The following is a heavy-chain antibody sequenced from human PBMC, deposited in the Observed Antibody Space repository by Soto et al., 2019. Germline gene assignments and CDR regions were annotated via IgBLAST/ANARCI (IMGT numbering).Heavy chain of an antibody. CDR2: IKSKTDGGTT. D-gene: IGHD2-2*02. V-gene: IGHV3-15*01. Sequence: LRLSCAASGFTFSNAWMSWVRQAPGKGLEWVGRIKSKTDGGTTDYAAPVKGRFTISRDDSKNTLYLQMNSLKTEDTAVYYCTTVYCSSTSCYRWSSSQSAYYYYGMAVWGQGTTGTVSS. J-gene: IGHJ6*02. CDR3: TTVYCSSTSCYRWSSSQSAYYYYGMAV. CDR1: GFTFSNAW.